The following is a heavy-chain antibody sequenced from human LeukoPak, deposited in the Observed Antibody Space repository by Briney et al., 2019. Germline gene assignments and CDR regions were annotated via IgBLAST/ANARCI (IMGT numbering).Heavy chain of an antibody. J-gene: IGHJ4*02. D-gene: IGHD4-17*01. V-gene: IGHV3-23*01. CDR3: AKEGYGDHVYGY. Sequence: PGGSLRLSCAASGFSFSNYAMNWVRQAPGKGLEWVSSIDGSSSHIYYADSVKGRFTISRDNSKNTLYLQMNSLRAEDTAVYYCAKEGYGDHVYGYWGQGTLVTVSS. CDR1: GFSFSNYA. CDR2: IDGSSSHI.